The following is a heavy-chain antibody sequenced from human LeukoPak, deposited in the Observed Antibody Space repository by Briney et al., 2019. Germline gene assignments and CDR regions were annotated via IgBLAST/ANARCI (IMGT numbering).Heavy chain of an antibody. J-gene: IGHJ5*02. CDR1: GSTFSSYA. CDR2: IIPIFGTA. Sequence: SVKVSCKASGSTFSSYAISWVRQAPGQGLEWMGGIIPIFGTANYAQKFQGRVTITTDESTSTAYMELSSLRSEGTAVYYCARAGYCSSTSCTPVDPWGQGTLVTVSS. V-gene: IGHV1-69*05. D-gene: IGHD2-2*01. CDR3: ARAGYCSSTSCTPVDP.